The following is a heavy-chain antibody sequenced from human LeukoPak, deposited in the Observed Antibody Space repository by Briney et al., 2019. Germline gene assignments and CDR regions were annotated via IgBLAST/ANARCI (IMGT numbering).Heavy chain of an antibody. Sequence: PSETLSLTCTVSGGSISSGGYYWSWIRQPPGKGLEWIGCIYYSGSTYYNPSLKSRVTISVDTSKNQFSLKLSSVTAADTAVYYCARSESRELLWFGELSRWGQGTLVTVSS. V-gene: IGHV4-30-4*08. J-gene: IGHJ4*02. CDR2: IYYSGST. CDR1: GGSISSGGYY. CDR3: ARSESRELLWFGELSR. D-gene: IGHD3-10*01.